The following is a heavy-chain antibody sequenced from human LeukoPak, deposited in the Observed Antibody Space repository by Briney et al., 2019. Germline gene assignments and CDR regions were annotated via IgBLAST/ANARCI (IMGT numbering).Heavy chain of an antibody. CDR3: ARVEDSSGWYTDY. J-gene: IGHJ4*02. CDR2: INHSGST. CDR1: SXXGXY. V-gene: IGHV4-34*01. Sequence: SXXGXYWSXIRXPPXKGLEWIGEINHSGSTNYNPSLKSRVTISVDTSKNQFSLKLSSVTAADTAVYYCARVEDSSGWYTDYWGQGTLVTVSS. D-gene: IGHD6-19*01.